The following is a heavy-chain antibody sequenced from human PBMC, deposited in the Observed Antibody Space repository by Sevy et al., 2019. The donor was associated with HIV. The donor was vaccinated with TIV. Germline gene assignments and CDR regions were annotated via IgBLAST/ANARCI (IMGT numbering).Heavy chain of an antibody. J-gene: IGHJ1*01. V-gene: IGHV3-30*18. CDR1: GFTFSSYG. CDR2: ISYDGSNK. CDR3: AKDNYDSSGYYLEYFHH. D-gene: IGHD3-22*01. Sequence: GGSLRLSCAASGFTFSSYGIHWVRQAPGKGLEWVAVISYDGSNKYYADSVKGRFTISGDNSKNTLYLQMNSLRPEDTAVYYCAKDNYDSSGYYLEYFHHWGQGTLVTVSS.